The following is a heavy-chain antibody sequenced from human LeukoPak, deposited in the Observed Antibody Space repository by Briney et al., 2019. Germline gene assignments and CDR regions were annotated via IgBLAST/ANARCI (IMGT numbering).Heavy chain of an antibody. Sequence: AAVKVSCKASGYTFSDYYIHWVRQAPGQGLEWMGWINPDSGGTNYAQKFQGRVTMTRDTSITTVYMELSRLRSDDTAVFYCTREARAGNWFDPWGQGTLVTVSS. CDR2: INPDSGGT. D-gene: IGHD5-12*01. V-gene: IGHV1-2*02. J-gene: IGHJ5*02. CDR3: TREARAGNWFDP. CDR1: GYTFSDYY.